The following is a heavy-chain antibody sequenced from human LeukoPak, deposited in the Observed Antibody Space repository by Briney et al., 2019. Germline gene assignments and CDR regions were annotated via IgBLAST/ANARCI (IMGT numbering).Heavy chain of an antibody. CDR1: GGSISSSSYY. V-gene: IGHV4-39*07. J-gene: IGHJ4*02. CDR2: IYYSGST. D-gene: IGHD3-16*02. Sequence: SETLSLTCTVSGGSISSSSYYWGWIRQPPGKGLEWIGSIYYSGSTYYNPSLKSRVTISVDTSKNQFSLKLSSVTAADTAAYYCARTGYYDYVWGSYRYIIDYWGQGTLVTVSS. CDR3: ARTGYYDYVWGSYRYIIDY.